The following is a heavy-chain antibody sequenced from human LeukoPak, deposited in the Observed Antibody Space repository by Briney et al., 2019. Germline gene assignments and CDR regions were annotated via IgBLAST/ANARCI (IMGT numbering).Heavy chain of an antibody. Sequence: PGGSLRLSCAASGFTFSSYAMHWDRQAPGKGLEWVAVISYDGSNKYYADSVKGRFTISRDNSKNTLYLQMNSLRAEDTAVYYCASGYYYDSSGYLDYWGQGTLVTVSS. CDR2: ISYDGSNK. J-gene: IGHJ4*02. V-gene: IGHV3-30-3*01. D-gene: IGHD3-22*01. CDR1: GFTFSSYA. CDR3: ASGYYYDSSGYLDY.